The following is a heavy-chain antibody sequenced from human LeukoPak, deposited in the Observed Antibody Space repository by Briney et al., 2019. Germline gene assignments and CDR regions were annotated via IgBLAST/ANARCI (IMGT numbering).Heavy chain of an antibody. J-gene: IGHJ6*02. CDR3: ARDYHNYGNGMDV. D-gene: IGHD5-24*01. Sequence: PPETLSLTCTVSGGSISSGGYYWSWIRQHPGKGLEWIGYIYYSGSTYYNPSLKSRVTISVDTSKNQFSLKLSSVTAADTAVYYCARDYHNYGNGMDVWGQGTTVTVSS. V-gene: IGHV4-31*03. CDR2: IYYSGST. CDR1: GGSISSGGYY.